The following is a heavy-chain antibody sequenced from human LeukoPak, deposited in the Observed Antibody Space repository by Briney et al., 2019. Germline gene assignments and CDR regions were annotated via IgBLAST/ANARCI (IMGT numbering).Heavy chain of an antibody. J-gene: IGHJ4*02. CDR2: IKEDGSEK. Sequence: GGSLRLSCAASGFTFSGYWMTWVRLAPGKGLEWVANIKEDGSEKHYADSVKGRFTISRDNAKNSLYLQMGTLRFEDTAVYYCACTIAVGYWGQGTLVTVSS. D-gene: IGHD6-19*01. CDR1: GFTFSGYW. V-gene: IGHV3-7*01. CDR3: ACTIAVGY.